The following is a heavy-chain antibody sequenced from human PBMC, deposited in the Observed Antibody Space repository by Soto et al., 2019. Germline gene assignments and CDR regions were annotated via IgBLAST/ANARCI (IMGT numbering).Heavy chain of an antibody. J-gene: IGHJ5*02. CDR1: GFTVSSNF. D-gene: IGHD3-22*01. CDR3: ATDYHDSSGHAVWVPWFDP. Sequence: PGGSLRLSCAASGFTVSSNFMNWVRQAPGKGLEWLSVIFPGGSTYYADSMKDRFTISRDISKNTVFLQMNSLRAEDTAVYFCATDYHDSSGHAVWVPWFDPWGQGTLVTVSS. V-gene: IGHV3-66*01. CDR2: IFPGGST.